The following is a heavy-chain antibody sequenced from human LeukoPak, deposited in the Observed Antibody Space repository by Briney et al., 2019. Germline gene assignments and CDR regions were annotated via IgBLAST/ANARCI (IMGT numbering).Heavy chain of an antibody. CDR3: ATDPYGIAAAGTAFDY. CDR1: GYTFTSYG. CDR2: ISPYNGNT. V-gene: IGHV1-18*01. J-gene: IGHJ4*02. D-gene: IGHD6-13*01. Sequence: ASVKVSCKASGYTFTSYGITWVRQAPGQGLEWMGWISPYNGNTNYAQKFQGRVTMTEDTSTDTAYMELSSLRSEDTAVYYCATDPYGIAAAGTAFDYWGQGTLVTVSS.